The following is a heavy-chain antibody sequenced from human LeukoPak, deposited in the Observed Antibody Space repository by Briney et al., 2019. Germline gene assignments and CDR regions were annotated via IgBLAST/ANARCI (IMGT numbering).Heavy chain of an antibody. Sequence: GGSLRLSCEVSGFTVSNNYMSWVRQAPGKGLEWVSVIESGGKTSYGDSVKGRFTISRDNSKNTLYLQMNSLVAEDTAVYYCTRDHRAMGRDTKGFGPWGQGTLVTVSS. CDR3: TRDHRAMGRDTKGFGP. J-gene: IGHJ5*02. CDR2: IESGGKT. D-gene: IGHD2-2*01. V-gene: IGHV3-53*01. CDR1: GFTVSNNY.